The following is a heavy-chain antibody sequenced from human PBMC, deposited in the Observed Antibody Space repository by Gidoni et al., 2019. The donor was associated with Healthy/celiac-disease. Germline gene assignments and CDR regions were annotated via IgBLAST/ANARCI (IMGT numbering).Heavy chain of an antibody. CDR1: GGSISSSSSY. J-gene: IGHJ4*02. CDR2: IYYSGST. V-gene: IGHV4-39*01. CDR3: ASSAPSYCGGDCYLTLSFDY. D-gene: IGHD2-21*02. Sequence: QLQLQESGPGLVKPSETLSLTCTVSGGSISSSSSYWGWIRQPPGKGLEWIGSIYYSGSTYYNPSLKSRVTISVDTSKNQFSLKLSSVTAADTAVYYCASSAPSYCGGDCYLTLSFDYWGQGTLVTVSS.